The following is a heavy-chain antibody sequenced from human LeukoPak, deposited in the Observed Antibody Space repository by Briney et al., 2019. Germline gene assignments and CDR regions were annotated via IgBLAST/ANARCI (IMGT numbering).Heavy chain of an antibody. D-gene: IGHD3-3*01. CDR1: GGPFSGYY. Sequence: SETLSLTCAVYGGPFSGYYWSWIRQPPGKGLEWIGEINHSGSTNYNPSLKSRVTISVDTSKNQFSLKLSSVTAADTAVYYCARGGRITIFGVVTSPWRWGQGTLVTVSS. CDR2: INHSGST. J-gene: IGHJ4*02. V-gene: IGHV4-34*01. CDR3: ARGGRITIFGVVTSPWR.